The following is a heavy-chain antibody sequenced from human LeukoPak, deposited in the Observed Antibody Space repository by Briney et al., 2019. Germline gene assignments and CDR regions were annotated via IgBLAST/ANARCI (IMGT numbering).Heavy chain of an antibody. CDR1: GGTFSSYA. Sequence: SVKVSCKASGGTFSSYAISWVRQAPGQGLEWMGRIIPILGIANYAQKFQGRVTITADKSTRTAYMELSSLRSEDTAVYYYARHQAGSYYFDYWGQGTLVTVSS. CDR3: ARHQAGSYYFDY. J-gene: IGHJ4*02. CDR2: IIPILGIA. D-gene: IGHD6-19*01. V-gene: IGHV1-69*04.